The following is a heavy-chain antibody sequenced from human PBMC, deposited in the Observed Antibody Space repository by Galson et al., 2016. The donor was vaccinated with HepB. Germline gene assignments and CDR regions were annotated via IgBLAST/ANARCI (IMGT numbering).Heavy chain of an antibody. J-gene: IGHJ4*02. CDR1: GGSINSDY. D-gene: IGHD2-8*01. V-gene: IGHV4-59*01. Sequence: SETLSLTCTVTGGSINSDYWSWIRRPPGRGLEWIGRVFYSGSTDYNPSLESRVTISVDTSKSQFSLKLNYVTTADTAVYYCARMGYGDHLDYWGQGTLVTVTS. CDR3: ARMGYGDHLDY. CDR2: VFYSGST.